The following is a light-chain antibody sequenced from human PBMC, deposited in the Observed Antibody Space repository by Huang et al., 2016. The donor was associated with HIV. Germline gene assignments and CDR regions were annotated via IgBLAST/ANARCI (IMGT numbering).Light chain of an antibody. V-gene: IGKV4-1*01. Sequence: DIVMTQSPDSLAVSLGERATINCKSSQSILFTSNNKKYLAWYQQRPGQPPRLLMHWASTRESGVPDRFSGSGSGTDFTLTISSLQAEDVAVYFCQQYYTTPFTFGPGTKVDIK. CDR2: WAS. J-gene: IGKJ3*01. CDR1: QSILFTSNNKKY. CDR3: QQYYTTPFT.